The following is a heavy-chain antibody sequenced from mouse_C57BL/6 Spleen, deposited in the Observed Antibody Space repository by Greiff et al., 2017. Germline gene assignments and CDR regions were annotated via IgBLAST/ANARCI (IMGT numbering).Heavy chain of an antibody. J-gene: IGHJ2*01. CDR2: IDPSDSET. CDR3: ARWDYDGYYNYCDY. V-gene: IGHV1-52*01. CDR1: GYTFTSYW. Sequence: VQLQQPGAELVRPGSSVKLSCKASGYTFTSYWMHWVKQRPIQGLEWIGNIDPSDSETHYNQKFKDKATLTVDKSSSTAYMQLSSLTSEDSAVYYCARWDYDGYYNYCDYWGQGTTLTVSS. D-gene: IGHD2-3*01.